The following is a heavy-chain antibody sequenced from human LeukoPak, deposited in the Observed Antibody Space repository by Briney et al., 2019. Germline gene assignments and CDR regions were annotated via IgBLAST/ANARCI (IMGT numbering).Heavy chain of an antibody. CDR2: IYYSGST. CDR1: GGSISSYY. CDR3: ARQGQLHRLDFDY. Sequence: PSETLSLTCTVSGGSISSYYWSWIRQPPGKGLEWIGYIYYSGSTNYNPSLKSRVTISVDTSKNQFSLKLSSVTAADTAVYYCARQGQLHRLDFDYWGQGTLVTVSS. D-gene: IGHD2-2*01. J-gene: IGHJ4*02. V-gene: IGHV4-59*08.